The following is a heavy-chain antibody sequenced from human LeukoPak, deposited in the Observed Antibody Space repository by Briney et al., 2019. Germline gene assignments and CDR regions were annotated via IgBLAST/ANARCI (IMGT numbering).Heavy chain of an antibody. J-gene: IGHJ4*02. CDR1: GFTFSSYA. CDR2: ISGSGGST. D-gene: IGHD3-22*01. CDR3: ARILGGSSGYYLDC. V-gene: IGHV3-23*01. Sequence: GGSLRLSCAASGFTFSSYAMSWVRQAPGKGLEWVSAISGSGGSTYYADSVKGRFTISRDNSKNTLYLQMNSLRAEDTAVYYCARILGGSSGYYLDCWGQGTLVTVSS.